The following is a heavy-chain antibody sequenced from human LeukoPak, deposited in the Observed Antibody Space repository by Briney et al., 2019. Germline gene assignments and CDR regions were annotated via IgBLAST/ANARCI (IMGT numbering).Heavy chain of an antibody. Sequence: GGSLRLSCAASGSTFRSYGMPWVRQAPGKGLEWVAIIWNDGSNKYYADSVKGRFTISRDTSRNTVYLQMNSLRAEDTAVYYCARGLPYWGLDYWGQGTLVTVSS. CDR1: GSTFRSYG. CDR3: ARGLPYWGLDY. CDR2: IWNDGSNK. J-gene: IGHJ4*02. D-gene: IGHD7-27*01. V-gene: IGHV3-33*01.